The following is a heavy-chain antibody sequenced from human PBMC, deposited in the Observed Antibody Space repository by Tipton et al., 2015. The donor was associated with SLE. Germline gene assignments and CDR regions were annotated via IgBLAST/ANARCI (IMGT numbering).Heavy chain of an antibody. Sequence: LRLSCAVYGGSFSGYYWTWIRQPPGKGLEWIGEINHSGRADYNPSLKSRVTISADTSKNVFSLKLSSVTAADTAVYYCARHKGSITIFGVIIIRWFDPWGQGTLVTVSS. CDR3: ARHKGSITIFGVIIIRWFDP. J-gene: IGHJ5*02. D-gene: IGHD3-3*01. CDR2: INHSGRA. V-gene: IGHV4-34*01. CDR1: GGSFSGYY.